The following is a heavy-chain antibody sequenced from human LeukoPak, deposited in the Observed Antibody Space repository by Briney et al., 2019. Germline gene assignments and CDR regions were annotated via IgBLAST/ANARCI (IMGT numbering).Heavy chain of an antibody. CDR1: GYTFTSYY. CDR3: ARGVVVVVAATHPLPFDP. D-gene: IGHD2-15*01. Sequence: ASVKVSCKASGYTFTSYYMHWVRQAPGQGLEWMGVINPSGGSTSYAQKFQGRVTMTRDTSTSTVYMELSSLRSEDTAVYYCARGVVVVVAATHPLPFDPWGQGTLVTVSS. V-gene: IGHV1-46*01. J-gene: IGHJ5*02. CDR2: INPSGGST.